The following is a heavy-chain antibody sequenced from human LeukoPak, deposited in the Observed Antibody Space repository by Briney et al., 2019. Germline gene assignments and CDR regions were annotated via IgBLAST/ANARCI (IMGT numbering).Heavy chain of an antibody. Sequence: GGSLRLSCAASRFIFTRYSMSWLRQAPEKGLEWVSSISSGSSYIYSPYYADSVKGRFTISRDNAKNSLYLQMNSLRAEDTAVYYCASLDYWGQGTLVTVSS. CDR1: RFIFTRYS. J-gene: IGHJ4*02. V-gene: IGHV3-21*01. CDR3: ASLDY. CDR2: ISSGSSYIYSP.